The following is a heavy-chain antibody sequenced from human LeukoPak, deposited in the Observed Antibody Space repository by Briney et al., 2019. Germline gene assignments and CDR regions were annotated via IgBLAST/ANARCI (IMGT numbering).Heavy chain of an antibody. CDR3: ARVGLDSHYYMDV. J-gene: IGHJ6*03. D-gene: IGHD3-16*01. Sequence: SETLSLTCTVSGGSISSYYWSWIRQPPGKGLEWIGYIYYSVDYSGSTNYNPSLKSRVTIPVDTSKNQFSPKLTSVTAADTAVYYCARVGLDSHYYMDVWGKGTTVTVSS. CDR1: GGSISSYY. V-gene: IGHV4-59*01. CDR2: IYYSVDYSGST.